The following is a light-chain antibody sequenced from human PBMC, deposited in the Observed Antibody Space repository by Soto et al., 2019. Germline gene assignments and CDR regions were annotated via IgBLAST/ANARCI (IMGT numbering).Light chain of an antibody. J-gene: IGKJ4*01. CDR3: QQYNNWPPLT. V-gene: IGKV3-20*01. CDR1: ESPSSSY. CDR2: GVS. Sequence: EIVLTQSPGTLSLSPGERATLSCRASESPSSSYFAWYQQKPGQAPRLLIYGVSSRATGIPDRFSGSGSGTEFTLTISSLQPDDFAVYYCQQYNNWPPLTFGGGTKVDIK.